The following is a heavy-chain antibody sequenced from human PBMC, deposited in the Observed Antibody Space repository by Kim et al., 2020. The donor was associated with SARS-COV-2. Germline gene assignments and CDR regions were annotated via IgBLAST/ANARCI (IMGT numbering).Heavy chain of an antibody. CDR3: ARFRRYYFDY. V-gene: IGHV4-59*10. J-gene: IGHJ4*02. CDR2: ST. Sequence: STNYNPSLKRGVTMSGDTSKHQFSLKLSSVTAADTAVYYCARFRRYYFDYWGQGTLVTVSS.